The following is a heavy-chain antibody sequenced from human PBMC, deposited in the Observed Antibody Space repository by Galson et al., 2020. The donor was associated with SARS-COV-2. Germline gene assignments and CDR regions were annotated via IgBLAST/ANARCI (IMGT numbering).Heavy chain of an antibody. D-gene: IGHD6-19*01. CDR3: AKEGGTGCATDYFQH. CDR1: GFTFSSYA. CDR2: LNHIGDAT. V-gene: IGHV3-23*01. J-gene: IGHJ1*01. Sequence: GGSLRLSCAASGFTFSSYAMAWVRQAPGKGLEWVSLLNHIGDATYYADSVKGRFTISRDNSRNTLYLQLNSLRGDDTAVYFCAKEGGTGCATDYFQHWGQGTLVTVSS.